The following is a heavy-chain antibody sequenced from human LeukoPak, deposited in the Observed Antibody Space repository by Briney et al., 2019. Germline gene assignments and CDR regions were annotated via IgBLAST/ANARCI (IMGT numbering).Heavy chain of an antibody. V-gene: IGHV4-4*07. D-gene: IGHD3-10*01. J-gene: IGHJ6*03. Sequence: SETLSLTCTVSGDSISHYYWSWIRQPAGKGLELIGRIDTTGTTNYNPSLKSRVTMSLDTSKNQFSLNLSSVTAADTAVYYCARDQYTSGGYHYYYYMDVWGKGTTVTISS. CDR3: ARDQYTSGGYHYYYYMDV. CDR1: GDSISHYY. CDR2: IDTTGTT.